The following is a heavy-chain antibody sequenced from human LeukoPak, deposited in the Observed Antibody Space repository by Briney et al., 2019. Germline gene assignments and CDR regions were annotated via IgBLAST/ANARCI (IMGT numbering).Heavy chain of an antibody. V-gene: IGHV1-46*01. J-gene: IGHJ5*02. Sequence: ASVKVSCKASGYTFTSYYMHWVRQAPGQGLEWMGIINPSGGSTSYAQKFQGRVTITRNTSISTAYMELSSLRSEDTAVYYCARDGRPPKLHSGSFKKPMGWFDPWGQGTLVTVSS. D-gene: IGHD1-26*01. CDR2: INPSGGST. CDR1: GYTFTSYY. CDR3: ARDGRPPKLHSGSFKKPMGWFDP.